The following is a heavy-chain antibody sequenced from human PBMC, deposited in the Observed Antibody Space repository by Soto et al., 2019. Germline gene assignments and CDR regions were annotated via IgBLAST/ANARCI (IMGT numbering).Heavy chain of an antibody. V-gene: IGHV6-1*01. CDR2: TYYRYKWYN. CDR1: GDSVSSNTAA. Sequence: PSQTLSLTCAISGDSVSSNTAAWNWIRQSPSRGLEWLGRTYYRYKWYNDYAVSVKSRITINPDTSKNQFSLQLNSVTPEDTAVYYCARDPEYSSSWYVAFDIWGQGTMVTVS. J-gene: IGHJ3*02. D-gene: IGHD6-13*01. CDR3: ARDPEYSSSWYVAFDI.